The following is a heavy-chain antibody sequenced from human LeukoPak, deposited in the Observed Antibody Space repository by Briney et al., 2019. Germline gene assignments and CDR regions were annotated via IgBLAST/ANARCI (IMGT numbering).Heavy chain of an antibody. Sequence: SETLSLTCSVSGGSISSSDFYWAWIRQPPGKGLEWIGSIYYSGSTFYSPSLESRVTISLDTSKNHLSLRLKSLTAADTAVYYCARGKDSSGRKAFDIWGQGTMVTVSS. D-gene: IGHD6-19*01. V-gene: IGHV4-39*07. J-gene: IGHJ3*02. CDR2: IYYSGST. CDR3: ARGKDSSGRKAFDI. CDR1: GGSISSSDFY.